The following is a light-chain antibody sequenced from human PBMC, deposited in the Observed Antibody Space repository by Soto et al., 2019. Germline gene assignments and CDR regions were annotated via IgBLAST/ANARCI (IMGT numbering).Light chain of an antibody. V-gene: IGLV2-8*01. CDR1: SSDVGGYDY. CDR2: GVN. CDR3: CSYAGYYTYV. J-gene: IGLJ1*01. Sequence: QSALTQPPSASGSPGQSVTISCTGTSSDVGGYDYVSWHQQHPGKAPKVIIYGVNKRPSGVPDRFSGSKSGNTASLTISGLQADDEADYFCCSYAGYYTYVFATGTKVTVL.